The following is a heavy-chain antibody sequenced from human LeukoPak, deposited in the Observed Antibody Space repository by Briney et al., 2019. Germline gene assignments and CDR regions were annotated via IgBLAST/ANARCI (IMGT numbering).Heavy chain of an antibody. Sequence: SETLSLTCTVSGDSISSYYWSWIRQPPGKGLEWIGYIYYSGSTKYNPSLKSRVTISVDTSKNQFSLKLNSVTAADTAVYYCARDNWNQGYYYYYGMDVWGQGTTVTVSS. D-gene: IGHD1-20*01. CDR2: IYYSGST. CDR1: GDSISSYY. V-gene: IGHV4-59*01. CDR3: ARDNWNQGYYYYYGMDV. J-gene: IGHJ6*02.